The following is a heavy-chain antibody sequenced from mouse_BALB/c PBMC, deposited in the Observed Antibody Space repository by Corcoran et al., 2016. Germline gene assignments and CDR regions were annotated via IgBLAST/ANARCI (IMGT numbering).Heavy chain of an antibody. CDR1: GYSFTGYT. J-gene: IGHJ2*01. V-gene: IGHV1-26*01. CDR3: ARSDDVDY. Sequence: EVQLQQSGPALVQPGASMKISCKASGYSFTGYTMNWVKQSNVKNVEWIGLINPYNGGTSYNQKFKGKVTLTVDKSSSTAYMELLSLTSEDSAVYYCARSDDVDYWGQGTTLTVSA. CDR2: INPYNGGT.